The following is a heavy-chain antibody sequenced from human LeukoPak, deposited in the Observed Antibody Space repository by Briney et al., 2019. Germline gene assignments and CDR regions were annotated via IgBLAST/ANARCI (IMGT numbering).Heavy chain of an antibody. V-gene: IGHV3-23*01. CDR3: AKAMYYYDRSGYAAAYYFDY. CDR2: IGGSDGSR. J-gene: IGHJ4*02. D-gene: IGHD3-22*01. CDR1: GFTFSTYA. Sequence: GGSLRLSCAASGFTFSTYAMSWLRQAPGKGLEWISGIGGSDGSRYYADSVKGRFIISRDNSKNTLYLQMNSLSADDTAVYYCAKAMYYYDRSGYAAAYYFDYWGQGTLVTVSS.